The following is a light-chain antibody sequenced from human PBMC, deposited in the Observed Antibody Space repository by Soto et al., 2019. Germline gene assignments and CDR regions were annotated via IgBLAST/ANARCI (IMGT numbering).Light chain of an antibody. CDR2: AAS. Sequence: DIQMTQSPSSLSASVGDRVTITCRASQDIQNALGWYQQKPGKAPKRLIYAASSLQSGVPSRFRGSRSGTDFTLTISSLQPEDFATYYCQQSYSTRPITFGQGTRLEIK. CDR1: QDIQNA. J-gene: IGKJ5*01. CDR3: QQSYSTRPIT. V-gene: IGKV1-39*01.